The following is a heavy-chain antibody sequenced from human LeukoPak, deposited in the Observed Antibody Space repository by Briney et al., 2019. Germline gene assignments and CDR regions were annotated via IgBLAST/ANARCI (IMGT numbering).Heavy chain of an antibody. CDR2: ITPSSGSA. J-gene: IGHJ4*02. CDR1: GDTYNSYN. Sequence: ASVRVSCKASGDTYNSYNFNWVRQAPGQGLEWMGMITPSSGSATYVQNFQGRVSMTADTSTNTVYLEVSNLKSEDTALYYCVSQWGREPYFDDWGQGTLVTVSP. V-gene: IGHV1-46*02. D-gene: IGHD2-8*01. CDR3: VSQWGREPYFDD.